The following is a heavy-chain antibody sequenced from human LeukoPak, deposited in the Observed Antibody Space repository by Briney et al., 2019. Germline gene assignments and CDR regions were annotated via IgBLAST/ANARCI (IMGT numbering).Heavy chain of an antibody. Sequence: GGSLRLSCAASGFTFANYVTHWVRQAPGKGLEWVAVTSPDEGLKFYGDSVKGRFIISRDNSKNTLYLQMNSLRAEDTAVYYCAKDISSGWGFDYWGQGTLVTVSS. J-gene: IGHJ4*02. V-gene: IGHV3-30*04. CDR1: GFTFANYV. D-gene: IGHD6-19*01. CDR2: TSPDEGLK. CDR3: AKDISSGWGFDY.